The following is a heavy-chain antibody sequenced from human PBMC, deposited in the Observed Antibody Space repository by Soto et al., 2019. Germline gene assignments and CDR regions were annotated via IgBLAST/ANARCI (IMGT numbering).Heavy chain of an antibody. CDR1: GGTFSSYA. CDR2: IIPIFGTA. Sequence: GASVKVSCKASGGTFSSYAISWVRQAPGQGLEWMGGIIPIFGTANHAQKFQGRVTITADESTSTAYMELSSLRSEDTAVYYCARDQGTGTTSYYYYGMDVWGQGTTVTVSS. D-gene: IGHD1-7*01. CDR3: ARDQGTGTTSYYYYGMDV. J-gene: IGHJ6*02. V-gene: IGHV1-69*13.